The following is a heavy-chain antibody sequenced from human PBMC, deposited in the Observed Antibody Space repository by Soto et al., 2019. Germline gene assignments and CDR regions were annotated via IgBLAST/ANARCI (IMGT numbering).Heavy chain of an antibody. CDR2: IWYDGSNK. CDR3: ARGLDYDFWSGYPDHYYYYMDV. CDR1: GFTFSSYG. D-gene: IGHD3-3*01. Sequence: PGGSLRLSCAASGFTFSSYGMHWVRQAPGKGLEWVAVIWYDGSNKYYADSVKGRFTISRDNSKNTLYLQMNSLRAEDTAVYYCARGLDYDFWSGYPDHYYYYMDVWGKGTTVTVS. J-gene: IGHJ6*03. V-gene: IGHV3-33*01.